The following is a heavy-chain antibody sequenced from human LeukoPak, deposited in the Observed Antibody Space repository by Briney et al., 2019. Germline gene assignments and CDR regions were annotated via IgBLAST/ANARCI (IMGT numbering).Heavy chain of an antibody. CDR1: GGTFSSYA. D-gene: IGHD5-18*01. CDR3: ARRLLQLWAQFDY. CDR2: IIPIFGTA. J-gene: IGHJ4*02. V-gene: IGHV1-69*13. Sequence: SVKVSCKASGGTFSSYAISRGRLAPGQGLEWLGGIIPIFGTATNEQKFQGRVKITADESTSTAYMELSSLRSEDTAVYYCARRLLQLWAQFDYWGQGTLVTVSS.